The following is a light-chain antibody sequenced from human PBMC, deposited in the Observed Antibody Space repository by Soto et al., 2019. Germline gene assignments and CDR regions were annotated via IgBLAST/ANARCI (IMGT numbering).Light chain of an antibody. CDR3: QQYHTWPVT. CDR2: AVS. CDR1: QSVSNN. Sequence: EIVLTQAPATLSSSPGERATLSCRTSQSVSNNYLAWYQQKPGQAPRLLISAVSTGATGVPARFSGSGSGTEFTLTINSLQSEDCATYYCQQYHTWPVTFGGGTKVDIK. V-gene: IGKV3-15*01. J-gene: IGKJ4*01.